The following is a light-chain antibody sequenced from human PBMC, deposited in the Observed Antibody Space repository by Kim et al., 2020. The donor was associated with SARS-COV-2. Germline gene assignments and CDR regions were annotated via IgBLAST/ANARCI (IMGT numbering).Light chain of an antibody. V-gene: IGKV1-8*01. J-gene: IGKJ4*01. CDR1: SNVDKY. CDR3: QQYYDYRS. Sequence: LSASTGDRVTITCRASSNVDKYVAWYQQKPGQAPKLLIYGASTLQTGVPARFRGSGSGTDFTLTISGLQSEDFATYYCQQYYDYRSFGRGTKLEI. CDR2: GAS.